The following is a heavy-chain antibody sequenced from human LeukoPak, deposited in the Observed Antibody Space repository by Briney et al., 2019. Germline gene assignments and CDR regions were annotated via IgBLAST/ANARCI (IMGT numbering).Heavy chain of an antibody. CDR2: INPNSGGT. CDR1: GYTFTGYY. CDR3: ARGLERHRTFAFDI. Sequence: ASVTVSCKCSGYTFTGYYMHWVRQAPGQALEWLGWINPNSGGTNYAQKFQGWVTMTRDTSISTAYMELSRLRSDDTAVYYCARGLERHRTFAFDIWGQGTMVTVSS. J-gene: IGHJ3*02. D-gene: IGHD1-1*01. V-gene: IGHV1-2*04.